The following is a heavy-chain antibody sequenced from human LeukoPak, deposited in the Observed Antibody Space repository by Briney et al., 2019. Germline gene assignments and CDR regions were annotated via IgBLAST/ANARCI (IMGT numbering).Heavy chain of an antibody. J-gene: IGHJ4*02. CDR1: GFTFSSYD. V-gene: IGHV3-21*04. CDR2: IRSSSIYI. D-gene: IGHD4-17*01. Sequence: GGSLRLSCAASGFTFSSYDMNWVRQAPGKGLEWVSSIRSSSIYIYYADSVRGRFTISRDNAKNSLYLQMNSLRAEDTAVYYCAKDDTVTFDYWGQGTLVTVSS. CDR3: AKDDTVTFDY.